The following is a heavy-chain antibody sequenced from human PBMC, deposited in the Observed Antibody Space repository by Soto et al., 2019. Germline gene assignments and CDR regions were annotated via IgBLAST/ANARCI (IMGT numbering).Heavy chain of an antibody. CDR1: GGSFRSDAYY. V-gene: IGHV4-30-4*01. J-gene: IGHJ4*02. CDR2: VYYSGRT. Sequence: SQTVSLTCTVSGGSFRSDAYYWSWIRQPPGKGLEWIGCVYYSGRTYYNSSLESRITISMDTFKDQFSLKLSSVNAADPAVYYWARDLATSPDDFAYWGQGALVPAS. CDR3: ARDLATSPDDFAY.